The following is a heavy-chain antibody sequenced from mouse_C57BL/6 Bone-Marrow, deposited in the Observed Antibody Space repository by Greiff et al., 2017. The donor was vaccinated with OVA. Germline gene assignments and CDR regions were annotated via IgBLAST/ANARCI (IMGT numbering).Heavy chain of an antibody. CDR1: GFTFSDYY. V-gene: IGHV5-16*01. Sequence: EVQVVESEGGLVQPGSSMKLSCTASGFTFSDYYMAWVRQVPEKGLEWVANINYDGSSTYYLDSLKSRFIISRDNAKNILYLQMSSLKSEDTATYYSARSYYGSSYFDYWGQGTTLTVSA. D-gene: IGHD1-1*01. CDR2: INYDGSST. J-gene: IGHJ2*01. CDR3: ARSYYGSSYFDY.